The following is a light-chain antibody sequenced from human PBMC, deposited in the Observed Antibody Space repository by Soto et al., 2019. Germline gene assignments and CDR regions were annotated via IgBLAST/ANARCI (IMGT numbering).Light chain of an antibody. Sequence: DIQMTQSPSSLSASVGDRVTIICRASQGIGNYVGWYQQKPGKAPKRLIYAASILESGVPPRFSGSGSGTEFILIISTLEPEGFEVYYCRQQSSYPHTFGGGTTVEIK. CDR1: QGIGNY. CDR3: RQQSSYPHT. CDR2: AAS. J-gene: IGKJ4*01. V-gene: IGKV1-17*01.